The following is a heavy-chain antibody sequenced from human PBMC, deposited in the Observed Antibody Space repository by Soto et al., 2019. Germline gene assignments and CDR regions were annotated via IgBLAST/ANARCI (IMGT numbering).Heavy chain of an antibody. D-gene: IGHD2-2*01. CDR2: INPNSGGT. CDR3: ARQDIVVVPAASPLGRSSRYNWFDP. CDR1: GYTFTGYY. J-gene: IGHJ5*02. Sequence: ASLKVSCKASGYTFTGYYMHWVRQAPGQGLEWMGWINPNSGGTNYAQKFQGRVTMTRDTSISTAYMELSRLRSDDTAVYYCARQDIVVVPAASPLGRSSRYNWFDPWGQGTLVTVSS. V-gene: IGHV1-2*02.